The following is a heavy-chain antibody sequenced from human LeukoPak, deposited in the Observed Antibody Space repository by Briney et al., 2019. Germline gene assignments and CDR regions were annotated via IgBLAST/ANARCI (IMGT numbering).Heavy chain of an antibody. V-gene: IGHV1-2*02. Sequence: GASVKVSCKASGYSFTGYYMHWVRQAPGQGLEWMGWINPNSGVTNYAQKFQGRVTMTRDTSTSTVYMELSSLRSEDTAVYYCASGLGFCSGSDCTNLVKDYYYGMNVWGQGTTVTVSS. D-gene: IGHD2-15*01. CDR1: GYSFTGYY. CDR3: ASGLGFCSGSDCTNLVKDYYYGMNV. J-gene: IGHJ6*02. CDR2: INPNSGVT.